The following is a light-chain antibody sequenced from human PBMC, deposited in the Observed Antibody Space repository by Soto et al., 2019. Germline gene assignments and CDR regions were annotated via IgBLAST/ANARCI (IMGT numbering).Light chain of an antibody. V-gene: IGKV2-28*01. J-gene: IGKJ1*01. Sequence: DIVMARSPLSLPVTPGEPASISCRSSQSLLHSNGYNYLDWYLQKPGQSPQLLIYLGSHRASGLPDRFSGSGSGTDSTLKISRVEAEDVGVYYCMQPLQTPWTFGQGTKVDIK. CDR1: QSLLHSNGYNY. CDR3: MQPLQTPWT. CDR2: LGS.